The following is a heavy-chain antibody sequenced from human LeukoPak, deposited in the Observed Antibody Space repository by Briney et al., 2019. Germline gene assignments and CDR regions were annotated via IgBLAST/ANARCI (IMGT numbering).Heavy chain of an antibody. CDR3: ARFSSTWYVAFDM. J-gene: IGHJ3*02. CDR2: INSGGAV. V-gene: IGHV3-48*03. D-gene: IGHD6-13*01. Sequence: GGSLRLSCAASGFIVSSYETGWVRQAPGKGLEWLSYINSGGAVYYADSVKGRFTFSRDNAKNSLYLHMNSLRAEDTALYYCARFSSTWYVAFDMWGQGTMVTVSS. CDR1: GFIVSSYE.